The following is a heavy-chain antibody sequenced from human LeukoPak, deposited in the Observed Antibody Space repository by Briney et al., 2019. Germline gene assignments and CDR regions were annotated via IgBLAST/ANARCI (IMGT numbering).Heavy chain of an antibody. Sequence: QSGGSLRLSCAASGFTFSSYAMHWVRQAPGKGLEYVSVISSNGGNIYYANSVKGRFTISRDNSKNTLYLQMGSLRAEDTALYYCAKDMYYDILTGFDYWGQGTLVTVSS. D-gene: IGHD3-9*01. CDR3: AKDMYYDILTGFDY. CDR2: ISSNGGNI. J-gene: IGHJ4*02. CDR1: GFTFSSYA. V-gene: IGHV3-64*01.